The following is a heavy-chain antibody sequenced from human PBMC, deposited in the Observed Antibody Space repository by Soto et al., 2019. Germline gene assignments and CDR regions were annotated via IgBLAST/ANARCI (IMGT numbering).Heavy chain of an antibody. Sequence: GGSLRLSCAASGFTVSSNYMSWVRQAPGKRLEWVSVIYSGGSTYYADSVKGRFTIYRDNSNNTLYLQMNSLRAEDTAVYYFAREYCSITSRLNCFVPWCQGTLVTVSS. CDR3: AREYCSITSRLNCFVP. J-gene: IGHJ5*02. CDR1: GFTVSSNY. V-gene: IGHV3-66*01. CDR2: IYSGGST. D-gene: IGHD2-2*01.